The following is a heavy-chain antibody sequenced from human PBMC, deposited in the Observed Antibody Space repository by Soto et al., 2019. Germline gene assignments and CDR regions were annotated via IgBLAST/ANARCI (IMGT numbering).Heavy chain of an antibody. CDR2: IKQDGSEK. J-gene: IGHJ5*02. D-gene: IGHD2-21*01. CDR1: GFTFSSYW. V-gene: IGHV3-7*01. Sequence: EVQLVESGGGLVQPGGSLRLSCAASGFTFSSYWMSWVRQAPGKGLEWVANIKQDGSEKNYVDSVKGRFTISRDNARNSLYLQMNSLRADDTAVYYCASARHIGPWGQGTLVTVSS. CDR3: ASARHIGP.